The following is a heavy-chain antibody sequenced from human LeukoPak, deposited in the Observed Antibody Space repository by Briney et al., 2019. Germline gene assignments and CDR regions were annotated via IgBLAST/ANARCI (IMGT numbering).Heavy chain of an antibody. D-gene: IGHD3-3*01. J-gene: IGHJ4*02. CDR2: INPNSGGT. CDR3: ARGYYDFWRGSDPNFDY. Sequence: ASVKVSCKASGYTFTGYYMHWVRQAPGQGLEWMGWINPNSGGTNYAQKFQGRVTMTRDTSISTAYMELSRLRSDDTAVYYCARGYYDFWRGSDPNFDYWGQGTLVTVSS. V-gene: IGHV1-2*02. CDR1: GYTFTGYY.